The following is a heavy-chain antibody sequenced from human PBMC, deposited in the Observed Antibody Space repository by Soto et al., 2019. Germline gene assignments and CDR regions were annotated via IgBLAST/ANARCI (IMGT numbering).Heavy chain of an antibody. CDR1: GFTFSDYY. CDR3: AREAATPEDWFDP. CDR2: ISSSGSTI. V-gene: IGHV3-11*01. D-gene: IGHD2-15*01. J-gene: IGHJ5*02. Sequence: SGGSLRLSCAASGFTFSDYYMSWIRQAPGKGLEWVSYISSSGSTIYYADSVKGRFTISRDNAKNSLYLQMNSLRAEDTAVYYCAREAATPEDWFDPWGQGTLVTVSS.